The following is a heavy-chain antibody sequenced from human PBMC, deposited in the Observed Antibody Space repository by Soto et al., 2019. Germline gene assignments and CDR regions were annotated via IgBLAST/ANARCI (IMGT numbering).Heavy chain of an antibody. CDR2: IYSGGYT. CDR1: GFTVSNNY. V-gene: IGHV3-53*01. J-gene: IGHJ4*02. D-gene: IGHD3-10*01. Sequence: EVQLVESGGGLIQPGGSLRLSCAVSGFTVSNNYMSWVRQAPGKGLEGVSVIYSGGYTAYGDSVKGRFTISRDNSNNTLFLQKKSLGADDPRVFFCASQPGGGGYWGQGTLVTVSS. CDR3: ASQPGGGGY.